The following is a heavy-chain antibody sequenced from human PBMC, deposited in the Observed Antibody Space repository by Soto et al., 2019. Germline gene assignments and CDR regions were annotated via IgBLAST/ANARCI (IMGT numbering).Heavy chain of an antibody. CDR3: SRHRTTVTTHNDY. Sequence: SETLSLTCTVSGGSISSSSYYWGWIRQPPGKGLEWIGSIYYSGSTYYNPSLKSRVTISVDTSKNQFSLKLSSVTAADTAVYYCSRHRTTVTTHNDYWGQGTLVTVSS. V-gene: IGHV4-39*01. J-gene: IGHJ4*02. CDR1: GGSISSSSYY. CDR2: IYYSGST. D-gene: IGHD4-17*01.